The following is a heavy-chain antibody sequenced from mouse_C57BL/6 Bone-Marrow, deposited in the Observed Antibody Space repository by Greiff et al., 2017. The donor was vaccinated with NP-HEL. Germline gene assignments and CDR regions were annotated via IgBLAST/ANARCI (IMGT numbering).Heavy chain of an antibody. CDR1: GFPFSSYG. Sequence: DVQLVESGGDLVKPGGSLKLSCAAPGFPFSSYGMSWVRQPPDKRLEWVATISSGGSYTYYPDSVKGRFTISRDNAKNTLYLQMSSLKSEDTAMYYCARQKLGRGMDYWGQGTSVTVSS. CDR2: ISSGGSYT. J-gene: IGHJ4*01. V-gene: IGHV5-6*01. D-gene: IGHD4-1*01. CDR3: ARQKLGRGMDY.